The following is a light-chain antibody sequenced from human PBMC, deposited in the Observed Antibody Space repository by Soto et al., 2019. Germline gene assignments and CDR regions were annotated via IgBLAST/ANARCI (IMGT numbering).Light chain of an antibody. CDR2: DAS. Sequence: EILLTQSPATLSLSPGERATLSCRASQSVSSYLAWYKQKPGQAPRLLIYDASNRATGIPARFSGSGSGTEFTLTISSLQPEDFEVYYCQHRSNWPLTFGGGTKVDIK. V-gene: IGKV3-11*01. CDR3: QHRSNWPLT. J-gene: IGKJ4*01. CDR1: QSVSSY.